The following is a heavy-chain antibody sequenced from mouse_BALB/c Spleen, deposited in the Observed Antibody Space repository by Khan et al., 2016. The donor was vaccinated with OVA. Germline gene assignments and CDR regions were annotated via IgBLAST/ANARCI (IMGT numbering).Heavy chain of an antibody. J-gene: IGHJ3*01. CDR1: GFTFSTYG. CDR3: TRLAYYYDSEGFAY. CDR2: VSTGGSYT. Sequence: EVQLQESGGDLVKPGGSLKLSCAASGFTFSTYGTPWVRQTPDKRLEWVATVSTGGSYTYYPDSVKGRFTISRDNAKNTLYLQMSGLKSEDTAMFYGTRLAYYYDSEGFAYWGQGTLATVSA. D-gene: IGHD1-1*01. V-gene: IGHV5-6*01.